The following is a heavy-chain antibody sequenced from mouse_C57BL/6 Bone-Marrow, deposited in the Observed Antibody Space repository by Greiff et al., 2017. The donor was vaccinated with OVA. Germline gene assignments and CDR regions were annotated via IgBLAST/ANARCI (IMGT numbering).Heavy chain of an antibody. CDR2: IDPSDSYT. Sequence: QVQLQQPGAELVMPGASVKLSCKASGYTFTSYWMHWVKQRPGQGLEWIGEIDPSDSYTNYNQKFKGKSTLTVDKSSSTAYMQLSSLTSEDSAVYYCARRREGYFDVWGTGTTVTVSS. J-gene: IGHJ1*03. CDR3: ARRREGYFDV. CDR1: GYTFTSYW. V-gene: IGHV1-69*01.